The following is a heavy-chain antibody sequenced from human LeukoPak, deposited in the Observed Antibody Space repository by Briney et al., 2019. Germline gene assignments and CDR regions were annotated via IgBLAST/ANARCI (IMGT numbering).Heavy chain of an antibody. D-gene: IGHD6-13*01. Sequence: GGSLRPSCAASGFTFSSYSMNWVRQAPGKGLEWVSSISSSSSYIYYADSVKGRFTISRDNAKNSLYLQMNSLRAEDTAVYYCARDYSSPGNFDYWGQGTLVTVSS. V-gene: IGHV3-21*01. CDR3: ARDYSSPGNFDY. CDR1: GFTFSSYS. J-gene: IGHJ4*02. CDR2: ISSSSSYI.